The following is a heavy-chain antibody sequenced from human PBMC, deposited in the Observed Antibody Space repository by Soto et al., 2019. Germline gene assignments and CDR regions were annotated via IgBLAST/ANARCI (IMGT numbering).Heavy chain of an antibody. CDR3: ARHSIVGTPYGMDV. CDR2: IDPSASYT. V-gene: IGHV5-10-1*01. Sequence: AESLKISCKGSGYSFTSYWITWVRQMPGKGLEWMGRIDPSASYTNYSPSFQGHVTISADKSISTAYLQLSSLKASDTAMYYCARHSIVGTPYGMDVWGQGTTVTVSS. J-gene: IGHJ6*02. CDR1: GYSFTSYW. D-gene: IGHD3-16*02.